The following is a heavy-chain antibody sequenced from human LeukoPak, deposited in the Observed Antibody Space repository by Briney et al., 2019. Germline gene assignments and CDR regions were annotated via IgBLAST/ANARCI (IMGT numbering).Heavy chain of an antibody. CDR2: INHSGST. Sequence: SETLSLTCAVYGGSFSGYYWSWIRQPPGKGLEWIGEINHSGSTNYNPSLKSRVTISVDTSKNQFSLRLRSVTAADTAVYYCARGGGYNWFDPWGQGTLVTVSS. V-gene: IGHV4-34*01. CDR3: ARGGGYNWFDP. J-gene: IGHJ5*02. CDR1: GGSFSGYY.